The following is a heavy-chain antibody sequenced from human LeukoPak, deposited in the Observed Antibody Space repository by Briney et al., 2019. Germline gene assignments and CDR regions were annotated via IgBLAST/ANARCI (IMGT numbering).Heavy chain of an antibody. Sequence: GASVKVSCTASGYTFTSYGISWVRQAPGQGLEWMGWISAYNGNTNYAQKLQGRVTMTTDTSTSTAYMELRSLRSDGTAVYYCARDPRKYNWNPFDYWGQGTLVTVSS. D-gene: IGHD1-20*01. J-gene: IGHJ4*02. CDR3: ARDPRKYNWNPFDY. CDR2: ISAYNGNT. V-gene: IGHV1-18*01. CDR1: GYTFTSYG.